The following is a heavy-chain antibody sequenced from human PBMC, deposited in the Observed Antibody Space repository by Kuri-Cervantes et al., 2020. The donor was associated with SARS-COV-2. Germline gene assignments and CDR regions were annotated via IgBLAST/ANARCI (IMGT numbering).Heavy chain of an antibody. Sequence: ASVKVSCKASGYTFTSYGISWVRQAPGQGLEWMGWISAYNGNTNYAQKLQGRVTMTRDTSTSTVYMELSSLRSEDTAVYYCASQIITIFGVVIGEGGYFQHWGQGTLVTVSS. J-gene: IGHJ1*01. CDR2: ISAYNGNT. CDR3: ASQIITIFGVVIGEGGYFQH. CDR1: GYTFTSYG. V-gene: IGHV1-18*01. D-gene: IGHD3-3*01.